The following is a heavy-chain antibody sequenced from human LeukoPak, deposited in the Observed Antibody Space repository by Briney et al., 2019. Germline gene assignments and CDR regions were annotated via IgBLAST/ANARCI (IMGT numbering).Heavy chain of an antibody. V-gene: IGHV1-69*04. CDR3: ARDHCTPGTCLGGH. CDR1: GYTFTGYY. Sequence: SVKVSCKASGYTFTGYYMHWVRQAPGQGLEWIGRIIPSLDVANYAQKFQGRVTLSVDRDTATTYMEVTSLRSEDTAIYYCARDHCTPGTCLGGHWGQGTLVTVSS. D-gene: IGHD2-15*01. CDR2: IIPSLDVA. J-gene: IGHJ4*02.